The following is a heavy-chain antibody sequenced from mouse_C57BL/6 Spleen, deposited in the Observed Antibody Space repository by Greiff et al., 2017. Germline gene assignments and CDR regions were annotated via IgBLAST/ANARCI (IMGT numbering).Heavy chain of an antibody. D-gene: IGHD3-2*02. CDR3: ARVTAQATRPYAMDY. V-gene: IGHV1-55*01. CDR2: IYPGSGST. J-gene: IGHJ4*01. Sequence: QVQLQQPGAELVKPGASVKMSCKASGYTFTSYWITWVKQRPGQGLEWIGDIYPGSGSTNYNEKFKSKATLTVDTSSSTAYMQLSSLTSEDSAVYYCARVTAQATRPYAMDYWGQGTSVTVSS. CDR1: GYTFTSYW.